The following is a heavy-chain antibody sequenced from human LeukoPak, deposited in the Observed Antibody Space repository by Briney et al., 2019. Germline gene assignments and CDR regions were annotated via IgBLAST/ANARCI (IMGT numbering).Heavy chain of an antibody. Sequence: GASVKVSCKASGGTFSSYAISWVRQAPGQGLEWMGWMNPNSANTGYAQKFQGRVTMTRNTSISTAYMELRSLRSEDTAVYYCARVPSGGNKFDPWGQGTLVTVSS. D-gene: IGHD6-25*01. CDR2: MNPNSANT. V-gene: IGHV1-8*02. CDR1: GGTFSSYA. CDR3: ARVPSGGNKFDP. J-gene: IGHJ5*02.